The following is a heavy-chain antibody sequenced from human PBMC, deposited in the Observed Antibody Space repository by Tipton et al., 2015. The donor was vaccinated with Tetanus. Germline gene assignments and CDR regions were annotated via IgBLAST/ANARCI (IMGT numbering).Heavy chain of an antibody. CDR3: ARADNEYPKKGPFDS. D-gene: IGHD2/OR15-2a*01. CDR2: IHDSGTT. V-gene: IGHV4-59*01. J-gene: IGHJ4*02. CDR1: GASISPYY. Sequence: TLSLTCAVSGASISPYYWSWIRQPPGKGLEWIGSIHDSGTTNYNPSLKSRLTMSVDTSNNPFSLKLTSVTAADTAVYYCARADNEYPKKGPFDSWGQGILVIVSS.